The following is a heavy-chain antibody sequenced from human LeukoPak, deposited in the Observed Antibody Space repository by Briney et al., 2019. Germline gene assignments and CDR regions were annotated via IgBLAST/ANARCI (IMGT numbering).Heavy chain of an antibody. D-gene: IGHD3-10*01. V-gene: IGHV3-23*01. CDR2: ISGSGSNT. J-gene: IGHJ4*02. CDR3: AKDLVPYYFGSEDFIDY. Sequence: GGSLRLSCAASGFTFSKYAMTWVRQVPGKGLEWVSAISGSGSNTYYADSVKGRFTISRDNSKNTLYLHMNSLRAEDTAVYYCAKDLVPYYFGSEDFIDYRGQGTLVTVSS. CDR1: GFTFSKYA.